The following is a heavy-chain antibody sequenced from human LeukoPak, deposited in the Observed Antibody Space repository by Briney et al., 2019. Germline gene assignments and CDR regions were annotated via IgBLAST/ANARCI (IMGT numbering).Heavy chain of an antibody. CDR3: ARGHHGLEY. CDR1: GLPFSVYW. CDR2: IKPDGSEK. J-gene: IGHJ4*02. D-gene: IGHD1-14*01. Sequence: GGSLRLSCAVTGLPFSVYWMTWVRQAPGKGLEWVATIKPDGSEKYYVDSVKGRFTISRDNARDSLYLQMNSLRAEETAVYYCARGHHGLEYWGQGTPVTVSS. V-gene: IGHV3-7*01.